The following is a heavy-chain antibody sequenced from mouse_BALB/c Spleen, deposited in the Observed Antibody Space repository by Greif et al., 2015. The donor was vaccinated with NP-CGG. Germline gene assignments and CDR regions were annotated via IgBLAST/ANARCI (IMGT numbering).Heavy chain of an antibody. V-gene: IGHV1-9*01. CDR3: ASRISTMITTPYAMDY. D-gene: IGHD2-4*01. CDR2: ILPGSGST. CDR1: GYTFSSYW. Sequence: QVQLQQSGAELMKPGASVKISCKATGYTFSSYWIEWVKQRPGHGLEWIGEILPGSGSTNYNEKFKGKATFTADTSSNTAYMQLSSLTSEDSAVYYCASRISTMITTPYAMDYWGQGTSVTVSS. J-gene: IGHJ4*01.